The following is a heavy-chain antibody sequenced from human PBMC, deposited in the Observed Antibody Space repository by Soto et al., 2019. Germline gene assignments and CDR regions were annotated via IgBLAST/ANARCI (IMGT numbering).Heavy chain of an antibody. V-gene: IGHV1-46*01. CDR2: INPSGGST. CDR3: ARNRGNSDYDILTGYPIPYYGMDV. D-gene: IGHD3-9*01. J-gene: IGHJ6*02. Sequence: ASVKVSCKASGYTFTSYYMHWVRQAPGQGLEWMGIINPSGGSTSYAQKFQGWVTMTRDTSISTAYMELSRLRSDDTAVYYCARNRGNSDYDILTGYPIPYYGMDVWGQGTTVTVSS. CDR1: GYTFTSYY.